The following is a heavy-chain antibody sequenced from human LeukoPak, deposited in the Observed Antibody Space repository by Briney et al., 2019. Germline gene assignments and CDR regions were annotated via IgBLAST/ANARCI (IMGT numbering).Heavy chain of an antibody. D-gene: IGHD3-10*01. CDR1: GLTFSKAW. CDR2: LKSKVDGGTA. Sequence: GGSLRLACAASGLTFSKAWVSWVRQAPGRGLEWVGRLKSKVDGGTADYAAPVKGRFTISRDDSKGTLYLQMNSLKTEDTAVYYCTTDPGDNWGQGTLVTVSS. J-gene: IGHJ4*02. CDR3: TTDPGDN. V-gene: IGHV3-15*01.